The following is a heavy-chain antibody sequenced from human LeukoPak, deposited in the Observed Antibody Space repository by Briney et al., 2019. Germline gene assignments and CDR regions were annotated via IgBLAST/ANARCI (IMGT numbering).Heavy chain of an antibody. D-gene: IGHD5-24*01. V-gene: IGHV3-11*01. CDR1: GFTFSDYY. CDR3: AGVDGTFSHNYYMDV. Sequence: YPGGSLRLSCAASGFTFSDYYMSWIRQAPGKGLEWVSYISSSGSTIYYADSVKGRFTISRDNAKNSLYLQMNSLRAEDTAVYYCAGVDGTFSHNYYMDVWGKGTTVTVSS. J-gene: IGHJ6*03. CDR2: ISSSGSTI.